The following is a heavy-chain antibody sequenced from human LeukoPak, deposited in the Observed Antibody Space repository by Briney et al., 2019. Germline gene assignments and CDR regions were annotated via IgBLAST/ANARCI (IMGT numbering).Heavy chain of an antibody. CDR2: ISSSSSYT. Sequence: PGGSLRLSCAASGFIFSDYYMSWIRQAPGKGLEWVSYISSSSSYTNYADSVKGRFTISRDNAKNSLYLQMNSLRAEDTAVYYCAKGRTPNYDFWSALSGGMDVWGQGTTVTVSS. D-gene: IGHD3-3*01. CDR1: GFIFSDYY. V-gene: IGHV3-11*06. CDR3: AKGRTPNYDFWSALSGGMDV. J-gene: IGHJ6*02.